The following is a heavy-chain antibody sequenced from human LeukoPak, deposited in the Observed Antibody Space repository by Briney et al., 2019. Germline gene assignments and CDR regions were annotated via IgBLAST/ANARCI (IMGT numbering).Heavy chain of an antibody. CDR3: ARSVDIAAAGNY. V-gene: IGHV3-21*01. J-gene: IGHJ4*02. CDR1: GFTFSSYS. Sequence: GGSLRLSCAASGFTFSSYSMNWVRQAPGKGLEWVSSISSSSSYIYYADSVKGRLTISRDNAKNSLYLQMNSLRAEDTAVYYCARSVDIAAAGNYWGQGTLVTVSS. CDR2: ISSSSSYI. D-gene: IGHD6-13*01.